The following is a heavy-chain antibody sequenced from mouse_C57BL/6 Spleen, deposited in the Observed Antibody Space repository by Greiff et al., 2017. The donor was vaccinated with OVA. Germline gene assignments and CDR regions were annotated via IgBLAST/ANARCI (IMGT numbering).Heavy chain of an antibody. J-gene: IGHJ4*01. CDR3: ARCPYNYDAMDD. CDR1: GYTFTSYW. V-gene: IGHV1-64*01. Sequence: VQLQQPGAELVKPGASVTLSCKASGYTFTSYWMHWLKQRPGQGLEWIGMIHPNSGSTNYNEKFKSKTTLTVDKSSSPAYMQLSSLTSEDSAVXECARCPYNYDAMDDWGQGTSVTVAS. CDR2: IHPNSGST.